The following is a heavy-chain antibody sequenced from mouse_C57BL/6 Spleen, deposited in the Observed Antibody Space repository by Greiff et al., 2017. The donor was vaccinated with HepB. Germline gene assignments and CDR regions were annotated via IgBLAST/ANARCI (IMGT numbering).Heavy chain of an antibody. CDR1: GFSFNTYA. J-gene: IGHJ3*01. Sequence: DVMLVESGGGLVQPKGSLKLSCAASGFSFNTYAMNWVRQAPGKGLEWVARIRSKSNNYATYYADSVKDRFTISRDDSESMLYLQMNNLKTEDTAMYYCVRHGREGWFAYWGQGTLVTVSA. CDR2: IRSKSNNYAT. CDR3: VRHGREGWFAY. V-gene: IGHV10-1*01.